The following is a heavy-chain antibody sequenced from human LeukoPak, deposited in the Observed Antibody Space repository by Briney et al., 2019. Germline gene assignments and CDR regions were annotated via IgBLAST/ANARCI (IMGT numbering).Heavy chain of an antibody. CDR3: ARNFGFSPYGMDV. CDR1: GGSISSYY. V-gene: IGHV4-59*08. J-gene: IGHJ6*02. Sequence: ETLSLTCTVSGGSISSYYWSWIRQPPGKGLEWIGYIYYSGSTNYNPSLKSRVTISVDTSKNQFSLKLSSVTAADTAVYYCARNFGFSPYGMDVWGQGTTVTVSS. D-gene: IGHD3-3*01. CDR2: IYYSGST.